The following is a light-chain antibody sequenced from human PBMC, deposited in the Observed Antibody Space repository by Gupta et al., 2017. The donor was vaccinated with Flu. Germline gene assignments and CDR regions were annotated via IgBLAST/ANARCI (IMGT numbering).Light chain of an antibody. V-gene: IGKV3-15*01. J-gene: IGKJ4*01. CDR3: QQYNHWAFT. Sequence: EIVLTQSPATLSMSPGEGVNLSCRASQSGSTDLAWYQQKPGQDPRLLIYAASTRATGIPARFSGSGSGTEFTLTISGRQSEDFAVYYCQQYNHWAFTVGGGTTVDLK. CDR1: QSGSTD. CDR2: AAS.